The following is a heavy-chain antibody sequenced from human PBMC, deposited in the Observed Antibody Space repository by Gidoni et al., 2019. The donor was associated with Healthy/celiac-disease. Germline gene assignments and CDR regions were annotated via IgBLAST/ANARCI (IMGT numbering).Heavy chain of an antibody. CDR3: ARRESEDYYDSSGYGAFDI. V-gene: IGHV1-69*01. Sequence: QVQLVQSGAEVKKPGSSVKVSCKASGGTFSSYAISWVRQAPGQGLEWMGGIIPICGTANYAQKFQGRVTITADESTSTAYMELSSLRSEDTAVYYCARRESEDYYDSSGYGAFDIWGQGTMVTVSS. D-gene: IGHD3-22*01. J-gene: IGHJ3*02. CDR1: GGTFSSYA. CDR2: IIPICGTA.